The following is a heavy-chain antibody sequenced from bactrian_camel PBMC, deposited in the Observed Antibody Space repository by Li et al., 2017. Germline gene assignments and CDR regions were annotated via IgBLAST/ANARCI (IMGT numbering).Heavy chain of an antibody. J-gene: IGHJ4*01. V-gene: IGHV3S60*01. Sequence: HVQLVESGGGSVQAGGSLTLSCTAFGFTLNDYGAMGWYRRAPGNECELIASISDEGVRRYSDSVKGRFTISRDNTPNTVYLMMNGLQPADTGMYTCAADLQLYRSYRSCHSGGPWWGQGTQVTVS. D-gene: IGHD3*01. CDR3: AADLQLYRSYRSCHSGGPW. CDR1: GFTLNDYGA. CDR2: ISDEGVR.